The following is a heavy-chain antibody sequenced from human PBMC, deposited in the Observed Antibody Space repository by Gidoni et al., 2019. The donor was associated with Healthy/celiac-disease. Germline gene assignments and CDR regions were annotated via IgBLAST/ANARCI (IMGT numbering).Heavy chain of an antibody. CDR2: ISYDGSNK. Sequence: QVQLVESGGGVVQPGRSRRLSCAASGFTFSSYGMHWVRQAPGKGLGWVAVISYDGSNKYYADSVKGRFTISRDNSKNTLYLQMNSLRAEDTAVYYCAKDYVSRVRLQLGYFDYWGQGTLVTVSS. D-gene: IGHD5-12*01. CDR3: AKDYVSRVRLQLGYFDY. J-gene: IGHJ4*02. V-gene: IGHV3-30*18. CDR1: GFTFSSYG.